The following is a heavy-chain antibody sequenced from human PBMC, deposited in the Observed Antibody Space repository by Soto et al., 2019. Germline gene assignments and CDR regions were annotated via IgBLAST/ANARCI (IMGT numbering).Heavy chain of an antibody. CDR3: AKTLTTVVTRTPLDY. J-gene: IGHJ4*02. CDR1: GFTFSSYA. D-gene: IGHD4-17*01. V-gene: IGHV3-23*01. Sequence: GGSLRLSCAASGFTFSSYAVSWVRQAPGKGLEWVSGISGGGGGTYYADSVKGRFTISRDNSKNTVYLQMNSLRAEDAAVYYCAKTLTTVVTRTPLDYWGQGTLVTVSS. CDR2: ISGGGGGT.